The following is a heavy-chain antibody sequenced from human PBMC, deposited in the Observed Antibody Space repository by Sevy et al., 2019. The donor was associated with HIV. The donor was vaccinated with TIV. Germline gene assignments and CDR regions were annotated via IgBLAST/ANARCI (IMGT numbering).Heavy chain of an antibody. V-gene: IGHV3-7*01. J-gene: IGHJ4*02. D-gene: IGHD1-26*01. CDR2: IKPDGSDN. CDR3: AQETFGRFDS. Sequence: GGSLRLSCAASGFRFSVSWMNWVRQAPGKGLEWVANIKPDGSDNHYVDSGEGRFTISRDNAKNSLFLQMNSLRVEDTAMYYCAQETFGRFDSWGQGTLVTVSS. CDR1: GFRFSVSW.